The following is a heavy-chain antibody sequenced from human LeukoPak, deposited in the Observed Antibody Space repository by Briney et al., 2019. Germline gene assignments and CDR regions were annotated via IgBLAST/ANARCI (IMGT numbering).Heavy chain of an antibody. CDR2: IWYDGSNK. CDR3: ARDSNVRGLDY. V-gene: IGHV3-33*01. CDR1: GFTFSSYG. J-gene: IGHJ4*02. Sequence: PGGSLRLSCAASGFTFSSYGMHWVRQAPGKGLEWVAVIWYDGSNKYYADSVKGRFTISRDNSKNTLYLQMNSLRAEGTAVYYCARDSNVRGLDYWGQGTLVTVSS. D-gene: IGHD3-10*01.